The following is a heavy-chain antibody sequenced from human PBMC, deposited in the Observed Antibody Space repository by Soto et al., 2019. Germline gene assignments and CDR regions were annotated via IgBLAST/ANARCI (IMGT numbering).Heavy chain of an antibody. J-gene: IGHJ4*02. V-gene: IGHV3-66*01. CDR3: ARGDFDN. Sequence: EVQLVESGGNLVQPGGSLRLSCAASGFTVSDTYMSWVRQAPGKGLEWVSIIYSGGSTYYADSVKGRFTISRDNSKNTVYLQMNSLRAEDTAVYYCARGDFDNWGQGTLVPVSS. CDR1: GFTVSDTY. CDR2: IYSGGST.